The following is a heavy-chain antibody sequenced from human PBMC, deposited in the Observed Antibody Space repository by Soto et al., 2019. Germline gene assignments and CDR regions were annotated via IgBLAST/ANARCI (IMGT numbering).Heavy chain of an antibody. CDR2: ISGRDGGA. V-gene: IGHV3-23*01. D-gene: IGHD2-2*02. Sequence: VQLLESGGGLVQPGGSLRLSCAASGFTLSNHSMTWVRQAPGKGLQWVSSISGRDGGAYYADSVKGRFTISRDNSKNTLSLQMNSLRAEDTAVYYCAKAFKYTSDLDYWGQGTLVTVSS. CDR1: GFTLSNHS. CDR3: AKAFKYTSDLDY. J-gene: IGHJ4*02.